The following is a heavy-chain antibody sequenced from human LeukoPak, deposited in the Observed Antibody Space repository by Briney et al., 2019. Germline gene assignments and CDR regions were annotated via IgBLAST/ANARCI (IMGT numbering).Heavy chain of an antibody. CDR3: ARNDLFDY. V-gene: IGHV1-2*02. CDR1: GYTFTSYG. J-gene: IGHJ4*02. CDR2: INPNSGGT. Sequence: ASVKVSCKASGYTFTSYGISWVRQAPGQGLEWMGWINPNSGGTNYAQKFQGRVTMTRDTSISTAYMELSRLRSDDTAVYYCARNDLFDYWGQGTLVTASS.